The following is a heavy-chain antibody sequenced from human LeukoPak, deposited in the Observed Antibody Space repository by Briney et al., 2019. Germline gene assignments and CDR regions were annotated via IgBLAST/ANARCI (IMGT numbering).Heavy chain of an antibody. V-gene: IGHV3-30*02. D-gene: IGHD1-26*01. J-gene: IGHJ4*02. CDR2: IRYDGNDK. CDR1: GFTFSSYG. CDR3: ARDKIVGATHFDS. Sequence: PGGSLRLSCAASGFTFSSYGMHWVRQARGKGLEWVAFIRYDGNDKYYADSVKGRFTISRDNSKNSLHLEMNSLRAEDTAVYYCARDKIVGATHFDSWGQGTLVTVSS.